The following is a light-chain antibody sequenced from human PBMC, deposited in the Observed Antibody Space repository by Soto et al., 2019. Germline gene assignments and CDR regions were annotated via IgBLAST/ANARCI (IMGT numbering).Light chain of an antibody. CDR3: SSYTSSLVV. V-gene: IGLV2-14*01. CDR2: DVS. CDR1: SSDVGGYNY. Sequence: QSALTQPASVSGSPGQSITISCTGTSSDVGGYNYVSWYQQHPGKALKLMIYDVSNRPSGVSNRFSGSKSGNTASLTISGLQAEDEADYYCSSYTSSLVVFGGGTKLTVL. J-gene: IGLJ2*01.